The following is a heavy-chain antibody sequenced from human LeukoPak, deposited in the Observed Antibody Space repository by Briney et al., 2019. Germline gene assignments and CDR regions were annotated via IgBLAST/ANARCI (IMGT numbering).Heavy chain of an antibody. Sequence: GGSLRLSCTASGFTFSNSYMTWFRQAPGKGLEWVANIKQDGSEKFYVDSVKGRFTISRDNAKNSLFLQMNNLRAEDTAVYYCARGQSSSCYRWGQGTLVTVSS. CDR3: ARGQSSSCYR. CDR2: IKQDGSEK. J-gene: IGHJ4*02. D-gene: IGHD6-13*01. CDR1: GFTFSNSY. V-gene: IGHV3-7*05.